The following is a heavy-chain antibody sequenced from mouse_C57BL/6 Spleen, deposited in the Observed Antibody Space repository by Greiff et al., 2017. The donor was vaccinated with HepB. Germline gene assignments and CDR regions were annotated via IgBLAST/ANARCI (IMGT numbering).Heavy chain of an antibody. V-gene: IGHV1-82*01. CDR3: ARRVVEAMDY. J-gene: IGHJ4*01. Sequence: QVQLQQSGPELVKPGASVKISCKASGYAFSSSWMNWVKQRPGKGLEWIGRIYPGDGDTNYNGKFKGKATLTADKSSSTAYMQLSSLTSEDSAVYFCARRVVEAMDYWGQGTSVTVSS. CDR1: GYAFSSSW. CDR2: IYPGDGDT. D-gene: IGHD1-1*02.